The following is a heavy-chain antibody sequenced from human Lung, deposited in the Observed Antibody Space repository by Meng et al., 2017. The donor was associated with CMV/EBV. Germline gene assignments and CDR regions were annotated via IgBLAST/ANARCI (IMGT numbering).Heavy chain of an antibody. J-gene: IGHJ5*02. D-gene: IGHD2-21*01. V-gene: IGHV3-21*01. Sequence: EVQVVGSWGGLVKPGGSLRLSCAASGFTLSYSNMNWVRQAPGKGLEWVSSISSGSTSIYYADSVKGRFTISRDNAKNSLYLQMNSLRAEDTALYYCATDKGEGFDPWGQGTLVTVSS. CDR3: ATDKGEGFDP. CDR1: GFTLSYSN. CDR2: ISSGSTSI.